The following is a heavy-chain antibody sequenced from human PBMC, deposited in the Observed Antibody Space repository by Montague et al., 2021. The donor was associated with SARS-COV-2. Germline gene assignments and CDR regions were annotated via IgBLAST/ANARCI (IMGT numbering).Heavy chain of an antibody. Sequence: TLSLTCTVSGGSISSGSYYWSWIRQPAGKGLEWIGRIYTSGSTNYNPSLKSRVTISVDTSKNQFSLKLGSVTAADTAVYYCARVLRRDGSSDYWGQGTLVTVSS. V-gene: IGHV4-61*02. CDR1: GGSISSGSYY. J-gene: IGHJ4*02. D-gene: IGHD5-24*01. CDR3: ARVLRRDGSSDY. CDR2: IYTSGST.